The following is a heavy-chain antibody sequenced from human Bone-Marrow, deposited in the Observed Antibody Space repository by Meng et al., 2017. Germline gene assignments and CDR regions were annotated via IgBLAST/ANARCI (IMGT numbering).Heavy chain of an antibody. Sequence: QVQLQESGPGLVKPSQTLSLTCTVSGGSVSSGNNYWIWIRQPPGKGLEWIGSFYYSGSPFSNPSLKNRVTISVDTSKNQFSLKLSSVTAADTAVYYCSVGELLPTWFDPWGQGTLVTVSS. CDR1: GGSVSSGNNY. CDR3: SVGELLPTWFDP. D-gene: IGHD1-26*01. CDR2: FYYSGSP. J-gene: IGHJ5*02. V-gene: IGHV4-39*01.